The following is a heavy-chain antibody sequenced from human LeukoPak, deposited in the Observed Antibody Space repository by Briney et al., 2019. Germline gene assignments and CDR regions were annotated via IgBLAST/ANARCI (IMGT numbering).Heavy chain of an antibody. CDR2: INPNSGGT. CDR3: ARGGASYYYDSSGYYQLGDY. D-gene: IGHD3-22*01. CDR1: GYTFTGYY. Sequence: ASVKVSCKASGYTFTGYYMHWVRQAPGQGLEWMGWINPNSGGTNYAQKFQGWVTMTRDTSISTAYMELSRLRSDDTAVYYCARGGASYYYDSSGYYQLGDYWGQGTLVTVSP. V-gene: IGHV1-2*04. J-gene: IGHJ4*02.